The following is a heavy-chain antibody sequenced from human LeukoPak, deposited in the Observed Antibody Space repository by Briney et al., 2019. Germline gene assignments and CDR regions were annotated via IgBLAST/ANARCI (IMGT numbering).Heavy chain of an antibody. CDR2: ISYDGSNK. CDR3: AKDGDYYGSGSSHIDY. V-gene: IGHV3-30*18. D-gene: IGHD3-10*01. Sequence: GGSLRLSCAASGFTFSSYGIHWVGQAPGKGLEWVAVISYDGSNKYYGDSVKGRFTISRDNSKNTLYLQMNSLRAEDTAVYYCAKDGDYYGSGSSHIDYWGQGALVTVSS. CDR1: GFTFSSYG. J-gene: IGHJ4*02.